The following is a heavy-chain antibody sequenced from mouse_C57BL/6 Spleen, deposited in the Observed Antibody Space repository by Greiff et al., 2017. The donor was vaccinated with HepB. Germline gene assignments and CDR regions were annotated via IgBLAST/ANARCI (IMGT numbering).Heavy chain of an antibody. CDR1: GFTFSSYA. D-gene: IGHD1-1*01. CDR2: ISDGGSYT. Sequence: EVQRVESGGGLVKPGGSLKLSCAASGFTFSSYAMSWVRQTPEKRLEWVATISDGGSYTYYPDNVKGRFTISRDNAKNNLYLQMSHLKSEDTAMYYCARDGAKDWYFDVWGTGTTVTVSS. J-gene: IGHJ1*03. V-gene: IGHV5-4*01. CDR3: ARDGAKDWYFDV.